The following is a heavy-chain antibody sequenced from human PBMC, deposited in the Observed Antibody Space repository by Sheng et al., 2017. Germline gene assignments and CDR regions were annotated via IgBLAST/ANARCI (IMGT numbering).Heavy chain of an antibody. CDR1: GFTFSSSG. Sequence: QVQLVESGGGVVQPGRSLRLSCAASGFTFSSSGMHWVRQAPDKGLEWVAVISYDGSNKYYGDSVKGRFTISRDNSKNTVYLQMNSLRDEDTAVYYCAKEGRGGIAARLLDDWGQGTLVTVSS. D-gene: IGHD6-6*01. J-gene: IGHJ4*02. CDR3: AKEGRGGIAARLLDD. V-gene: IGHV3-30*18. CDR2: ISYDGSNK.